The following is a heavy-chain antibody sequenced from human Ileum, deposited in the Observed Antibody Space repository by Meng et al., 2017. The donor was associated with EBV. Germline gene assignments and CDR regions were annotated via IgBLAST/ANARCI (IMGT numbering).Heavy chain of an antibody. J-gene: IGHJ4*02. Sequence: HLLLTVSGPGLVKPSETLSLTCSVAGGSISSSNYCWGWIRQPPGKGLEWIQSICYTDYTYYNPSLKSRVTISADKSKNQFSLRLNSLTAADTAVYYCAMGPDYAKTGYWGQGTLVTVSS. V-gene: IGHV4-39*01. D-gene: IGHD4-17*01. CDR1: GGSISSSNYC. CDR3: AMGPDYAKTGY. CDR2: ICYTDYT.